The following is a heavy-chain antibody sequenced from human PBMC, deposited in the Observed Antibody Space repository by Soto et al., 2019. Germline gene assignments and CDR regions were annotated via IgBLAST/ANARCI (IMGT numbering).Heavy chain of an antibody. D-gene: IGHD6-19*01. V-gene: IGHV3-48*02. Sequence: EVQLVESGGGLVQPGGSLRLSCAASGFTFNSYSMNWVRQAPGKGLEWVSYISSSSSTIYYADSVKGRFTISRDNAKNSRYLQMNRLRDEDTAVYYCAPTAYSSALNGWFDPWGQGTLVTVSS. J-gene: IGHJ5*02. CDR2: ISSSSSTI. CDR1: GFTFNSYS. CDR3: APTAYSSALNGWFDP.